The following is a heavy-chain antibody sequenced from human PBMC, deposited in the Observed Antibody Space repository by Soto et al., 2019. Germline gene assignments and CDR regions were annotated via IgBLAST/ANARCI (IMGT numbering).Heavy chain of an antibody. CDR1: GLTFSRYG. J-gene: IGHJ4*02. Sequence: GESLKISCAASGLTFSRYGMHWVRQAPGKGLEWVAVISYDGSNKYYADSVKGRFTISRDNTKNTLFLQMKSLRVEDTAVYYCAKEFFLQQLEPYYFDYWGQGTLVTVSS. CDR3: AKEFFLQQLEPYYFDY. V-gene: IGHV3-30*18. CDR2: ISYDGSNK. D-gene: IGHD6-13*01.